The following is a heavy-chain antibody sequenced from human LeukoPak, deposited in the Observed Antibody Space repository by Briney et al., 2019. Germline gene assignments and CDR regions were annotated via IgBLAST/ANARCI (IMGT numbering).Heavy chain of an antibody. J-gene: IGHJ3*02. CDR3: ARGGYSYGAHDAFDI. V-gene: IGHV1-46*01. Sequence: GASVKVSCKASGYTFTSYAMHWVRQAPGQGLEWMGIINPSGGSTSYAQKFQGRVTMTRDTSTSTVYMELSSLRSEDTAVYYCARGGYSYGAHDAFDIWGQGTMVTVSS. D-gene: IGHD5-18*01. CDR1: GYTFTSYA. CDR2: INPSGGST.